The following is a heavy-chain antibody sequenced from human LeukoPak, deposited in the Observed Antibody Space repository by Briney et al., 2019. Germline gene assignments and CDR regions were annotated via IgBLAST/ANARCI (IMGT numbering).Heavy chain of an antibody. CDR3: ANNWNYDY. CDR1: GFTFSSYG. J-gene: IGHJ4*02. V-gene: IGHV3-30*18. Sequence: GGSLRLSCAASGFTFSSYGMDWVRQAPGKGLEWVAVISYDGSNKYYADSVKGRFTISRDNSKNTLYLQMNSLRGEDTAVYYCANNWNYDYWGQGTLVTVSS. D-gene: IGHD1-7*01. CDR2: ISYDGSNK.